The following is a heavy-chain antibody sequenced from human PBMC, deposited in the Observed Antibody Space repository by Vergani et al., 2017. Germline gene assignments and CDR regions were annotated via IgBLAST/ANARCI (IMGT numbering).Heavy chain of an antibody. D-gene: IGHD2-21*01. J-gene: IGHJ6*02. CDR1: GFSFRNAW. Sequence: EVQLVESGGGIVKPGGSLRLSCVASGFSFRNAWMNWVRRTPGKGLEWVGRIKSTFDRGTTDYAAAVKGRFTISRGDSKNTLFLQMNGLKTEDIGVYYCTTDPRYCGDGSGYWLRVHHYYGMDVWGQGTTVTVSS. CDR2: IKSTFDRGTT. CDR3: TTDPRYCGDGSGYWLRVHHYYGMDV. V-gene: IGHV3-15*07.